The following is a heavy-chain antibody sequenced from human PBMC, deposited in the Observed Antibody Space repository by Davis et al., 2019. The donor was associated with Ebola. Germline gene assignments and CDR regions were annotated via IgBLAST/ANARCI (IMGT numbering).Heavy chain of an antibody. J-gene: IGHJ4*02. CDR3: ARLTYRSTWEHFFDS. CDR2: ISHTGNT. Sequence: MPSETLSLTCTVSGGSISVRSYYWAWVRHHPGKGLDWIAYISHTGNTNYNSALKGRLTMSVDTSRNQFSLTLNSVTTADAAQYHCARLTYRSTWEHFFDSWGQGILVTVSS. D-gene: IGHD6-13*01. V-gene: IGHV4-61*05. CDR1: GGSISVRSYY.